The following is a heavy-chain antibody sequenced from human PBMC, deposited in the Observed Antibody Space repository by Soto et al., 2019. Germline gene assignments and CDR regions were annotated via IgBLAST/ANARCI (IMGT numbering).Heavy chain of an antibody. CDR2: IWYDGSNK. CDR3: ARASKYSSSWNYYYVMAV. V-gene: IGHV3-33*01. CDR1: GFTFSSYG. D-gene: IGHD6-13*01. J-gene: IGHJ6*02. Sequence: PGGSLRLSCAASGFTFSSYGMHWVRQAPGKGLEWVAVIWYDGSNKYYADSVKGRFTISRDNSKNTLYLQMNSLRAEDTAVYYCARASKYSSSWNYYYVMAVWGQGTTVTVSS.